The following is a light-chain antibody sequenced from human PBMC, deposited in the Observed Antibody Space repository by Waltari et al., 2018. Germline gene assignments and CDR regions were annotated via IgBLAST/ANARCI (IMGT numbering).Light chain of an antibody. CDR3: QQYNNNSPFT. CDR2: KAS. CDR1: QSISTW. J-gene: IGKJ3*01. V-gene: IGKV1-5*03. Sequence: DIQMTQSPSTLSASIGDRVTITCRAIQSISTWLAWYQQKPGKAPKLLIYKASSLLSGVPSRFSGSGSETEFTLTISSLQPDDFATYYCQQYNNNSPFTFGPGTKVDIK.